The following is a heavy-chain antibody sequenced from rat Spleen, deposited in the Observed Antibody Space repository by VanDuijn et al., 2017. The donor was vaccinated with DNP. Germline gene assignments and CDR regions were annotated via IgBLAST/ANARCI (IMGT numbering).Heavy chain of an antibody. V-gene: IGHV5S10*01. Sequence: EVQLVESGGGLVQPGNSLKLSCAASGFTFSDYAMAWVRQSPTKGLEWVATIIYDGSRTYYRDSVKGRFTISRDNAKSTLYLQMDSLRSEDTATYYCATHNSGYYFDYWGQGVMVTVSS. CDR3: ATHNSGYYFDY. CDR1: GFTFSDYA. J-gene: IGHJ2*01. D-gene: IGHD4-3*01. CDR2: IIYDGSRT.